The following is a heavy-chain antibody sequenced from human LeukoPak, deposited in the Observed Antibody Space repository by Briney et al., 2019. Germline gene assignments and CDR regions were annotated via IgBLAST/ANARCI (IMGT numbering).Heavy chain of an antibody. CDR2: ISYDGSNK. CDR3: AKDSENTALGY. Sequence: PGGSLRLSCAASGFTFSSYGMHWVRQAPGKGLEWVAVISYDGSNKYYADSVKGRFTISRDNSKNTLYLQMNSLRAEDTAVYYCAKDSENTALGYWGQGTLVTVSS. J-gene: IGHJ4*02. V-gene: IGHV3-30*18. CDR1: GFTFSSYG. D-gene: IGHD5-18*01.